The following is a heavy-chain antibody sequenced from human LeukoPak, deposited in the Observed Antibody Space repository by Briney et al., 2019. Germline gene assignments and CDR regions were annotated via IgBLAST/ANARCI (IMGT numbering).Heavy chain of an antibody. V-gene: IGHV3-23*01. Sequence: PGGSLRLSCAASGFTFSSYAMSWVRQAPGKGLEWVSAISGSGGSTYYADSVKGRFTISRDNSKNTLYLQMNSLRAEDTAVYYCAKGGIDSSGYPDAFDIWGQGTMVTVSS. J-gene: IGHJ3*02. D-gene: IGHD3-22*01. CDR1: GFTFSSYA. CDR2: ISGSGGST. CDR3: AKGGIDSSGYPDAFDI.